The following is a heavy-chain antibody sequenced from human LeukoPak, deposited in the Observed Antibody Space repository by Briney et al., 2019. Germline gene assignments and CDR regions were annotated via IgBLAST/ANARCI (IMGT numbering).Heavy chain of an antibody. CDR3: ARSKNKVVVVH. Sequence: SETLSLTCTVSGDSINSDYWNWIRQPPGKGLEWIGFIYYSGSTNYNPSLKSRVTISVDTSKNQFSLKLSSVTAADTAVYYCARSKNKVVVVHWGQGTMVTVSS. J-gene: IGHJ3*01. CDR1: GDSINSDY. D-gene: IGHD2-2*01. V-gene: IGHV4-59*01. CDR2: IYYSGST.